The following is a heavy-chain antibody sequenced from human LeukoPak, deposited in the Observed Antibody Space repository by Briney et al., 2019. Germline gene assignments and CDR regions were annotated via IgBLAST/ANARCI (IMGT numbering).Heavy chain of an antibody. CDR3: ATMTTVTLYYFDY. Sequence: ASVTVSFKASGYTFTGYYMHWVRQATGQGLEWMGWMNPNSGNTGYAQKFQGRVTITRNTSIRTAYMELSSLRSDDTAVYYCATMTTVTLYYFDYWGQGTLVTVSS. D-gene: IGHD4-17*01. CDR2: MNPNSGNT. J-gene: IGHJ4*02. V-gene: IGHV1-8*03. CDR1: GYTFTGYY.